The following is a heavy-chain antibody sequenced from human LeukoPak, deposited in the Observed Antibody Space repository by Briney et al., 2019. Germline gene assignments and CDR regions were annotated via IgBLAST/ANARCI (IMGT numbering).Heavy chain of an antibody. CDR3: ARDPTSMVGFYYYGMDV. CDR2: VSAYNGNT. D-gene: IGHD2-8*01. V-gene: IGHV1-18*01. Sequence: ASVKVSCKASGYTFTSYGISWVRQAPGQGLEWMGWVSAYNGNTNYAQKLQGRVTMTTDTSTSTAYMELRSLRSDDTAVYYCARDPTSMVGFYYYGMDVWGQGTTVTVSS. J-gene: IGHJ6*02. CDR1: GYTFTSYG.